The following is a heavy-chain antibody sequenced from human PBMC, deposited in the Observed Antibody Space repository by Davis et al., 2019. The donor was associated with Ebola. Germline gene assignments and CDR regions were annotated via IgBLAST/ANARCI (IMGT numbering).Heavy chain of an antibody. J-gene: IGHJ4*02. CDR3: ASSYYYDSGGYYPIYFDY. Sequence: PGGSLRLSCAASGFTFSSHSMNWVRQAPGKGLEWVSYISSSSGTRYYAGSVTGRFTISRDNAKSSLYLQMNSLRDEDTAVYYCASSYYYDSGGYYPIYFDYWGQGTLVTVSS. V-gene: IGHV3-48*02. CDR1: GFTFSSHS. CDR2: ISSSSGTR. D-gene: IGHD3-22*01.